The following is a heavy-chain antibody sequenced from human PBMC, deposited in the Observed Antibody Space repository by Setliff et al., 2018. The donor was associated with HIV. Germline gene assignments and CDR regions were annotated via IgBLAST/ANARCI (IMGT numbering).Heavy chain of an antibody. CDR3: VRVSAFIMSPSFYYYGMDV. CDR2: IDYTGNT. D-gene: IGHD3-10*01. Sequence: PSQTLSLTCAVYAGAFTGRYWGWVRQPPGKGLEWIGEIDYTGNTNHNPSLKSRVSTSVDMSKEQFSLKLKSVTAADTAVYYCVRVSAFIMSPSFYYYGMDVWGQGTTVTVSS. V-gene: IGHV4-34*01. CDR1: AGAFTGRY. J-gene: IGHJ6*02.